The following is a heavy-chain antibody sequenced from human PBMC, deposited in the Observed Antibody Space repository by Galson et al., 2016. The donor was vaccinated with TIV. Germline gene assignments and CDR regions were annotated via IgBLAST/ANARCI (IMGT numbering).Heavy chain of an antibody. CDR3: ASPQAAAGIDAFDI. V-gene: IGHV3-53*05. Sequence: SLRLSCAASGFTVSSNYMTWVRQAPGKGLESVSVIYSGGSTYYIDSVKGRFTISRDTSKNTRYLQLNSLRVEDTAVYYCASPQAAAGIDAFDIWGQGTMVIVSS. D-gene: IGHD6-13*01. CDR1: GFTVSSNY. CDR2: IYSGGST. J-gene: IGHJ3*02.